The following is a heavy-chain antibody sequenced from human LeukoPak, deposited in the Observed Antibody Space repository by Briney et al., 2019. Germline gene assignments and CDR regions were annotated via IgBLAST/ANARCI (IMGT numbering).Heavy chain of an antibody. D-gene: IGHD4-23*01. CDR1: GLTFSSYD. J-gene: IGHJ6*02. CDR3: ANRDYGGNPGV. Sequence: GGSLRLSCATSGLTFSSYDMHWVRQTPGKGLEWVALISYDGSDKYYADSVKGRFTISRDNSKNTLYLQMNSLRAEDTAVYYCANRDYGGNPGVWGQGTTVTVSS. CDR2: ISYDGSDK. V-gene: IGHV3-30*18.